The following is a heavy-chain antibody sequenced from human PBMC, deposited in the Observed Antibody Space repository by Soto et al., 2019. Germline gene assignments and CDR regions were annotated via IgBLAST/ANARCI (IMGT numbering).Heavy chain of an antibody. D-gene: IGHD2-15*01. CDR1: GGTFSSYT. CDR2: IIPILGIA. CDR3: ARDLFMVAAPPYCSGGSCYSSFLLGY. J-gene: IGHJ4*02. V-gene: IGHV1-69*04. Sequence: SVKVSCKASGGTFSSYTISWVRQAPGQGLEWMGRIIPILGIANYAQKFQGRVTITADKSTSTAYMELSSLRSEDTAVYYCARDLFMVAAPPYCSGGSCYSSFLLGYWGQGTLVTVSS.